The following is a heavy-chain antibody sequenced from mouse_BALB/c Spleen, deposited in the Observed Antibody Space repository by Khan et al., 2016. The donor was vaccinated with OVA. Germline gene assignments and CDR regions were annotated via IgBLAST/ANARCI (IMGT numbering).Heavy chain of an antibody. CDR1: GYTFTSYT. CDR2: INPSSGYT. J-gene: IGHJ3*01. V-gene: IGHV1-4*01. Sequence: QVQLQQSGAELARPGASVKMSCKASGYTFTSYTIHWIKQRPGQGLEWIGYINPSSGYTNYNQKFKDKATLTADKSSTTAYMQLSSLTSDDTAVYCCARDEASYSNDGWFAYWGQGTLVTVSA. D-gene: IGHD2-5*01. CDR3: ARDEASYSNDGWFAY.